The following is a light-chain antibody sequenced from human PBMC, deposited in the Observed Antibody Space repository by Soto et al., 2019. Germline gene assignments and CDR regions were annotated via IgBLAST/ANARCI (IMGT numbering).Light chain of an antibody. CDR3: SSYSSSATNYV. CDR1: SSDIGPYNY. V-gene: IGLV2-14*01. J-gene: IGLJ1*01. CDR2: EVT. Sequence: QSALTQPASVSGSPGQSITISCIGTSSDIGPYNYVSWYQQHPDKAPKLILYEVTNRPSGASDRFSGSKSGNAAFLTISGLQAEHEADYYCSSYSSSATNYVLGNGTKVT.